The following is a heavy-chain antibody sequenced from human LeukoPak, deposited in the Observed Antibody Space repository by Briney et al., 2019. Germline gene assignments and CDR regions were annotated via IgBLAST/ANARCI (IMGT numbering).Heavy chain of an antibody. V-gene: IGHV3-15*01. J-gene: IGHJ4*02. CDR2: IKIKTTGSTT. CDR3: TTGGHSH. Sequence: GGSLRLSCAASGFTFSNAWMSWVRQAPGKGLEWVGLIKIKTTGSTTDYAAPVKGRFTISRDDSRNTLYLQMNSLKTEDTAVYYCTTGGHSHWGQGTLVTVSS. D-gene: IGHD6-13*01. CDR1: GFTFSNAW.